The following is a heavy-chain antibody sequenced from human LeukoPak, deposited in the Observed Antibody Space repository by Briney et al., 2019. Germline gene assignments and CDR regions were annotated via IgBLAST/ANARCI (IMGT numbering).Heavy chain of an antibody. CDR3: ARGPYGDYVDAFDI. D-gene: IGHD4-17*01. J-gene: IGHJ3*02. CDR1: GFTFNTYS. Sequence: GGSLRLSCAASGFTFNTYSMNWVRQAPGKGLERVAYISDNSRKIYYADSVRGRFTISRDNAKNSQYLQMNSLRAEDTAVYYCARGPYGDYVDAFDIWGQGTMVTVS. V-gene: IGHV3-48*01. CDR2: ISDNSRKI.